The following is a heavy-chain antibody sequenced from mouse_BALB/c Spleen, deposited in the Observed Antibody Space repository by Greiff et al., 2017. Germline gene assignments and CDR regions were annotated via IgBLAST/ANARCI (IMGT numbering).Heavy chain of an antibody. CDR1: GYTFTSYW. D-gene: IGHD1-1*01. CDR3: ARDYYGSSPAWFAY. V-gene: IGHV1S81*02. J-gene: IGHJ3*01. CDR2: INPSNGRT. Sequence: QVQLQQPGAELVKPGASVKLSCKASGYTFTSYWMHWVKQRPGQGLEWIGEINPSNGRTNYNEKFKSKATLTVDKSSSTAYMQLSSLTSEDSAVYYCARDYYGSSPAWFAYWGQGTLVTVSA.